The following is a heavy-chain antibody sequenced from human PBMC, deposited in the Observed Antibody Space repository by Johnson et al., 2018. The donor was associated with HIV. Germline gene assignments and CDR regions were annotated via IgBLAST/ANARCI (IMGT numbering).Heavy chain of an antibody. V-gene: IGHV3-72*01. CDR1: GFTLSDHY. J-gene: IGHJ3*02. Sequence: VQLVESGGGLVQPGGSLRLSCAASGFTLSDHYMDWVRQAAGKGLEWVGRTKNKANSYTTEYAASVRGRFTISRDDSKNSLYLQMNSLKTEDTAVYYCARILVGTMVRGVSLHDAFDIWGQGTMVTVSS. CDR3: ARILVGTMVRGVSLHDAFDI. CDR2: TKNKANSYTT. D-gene: IGHD3-10*01.